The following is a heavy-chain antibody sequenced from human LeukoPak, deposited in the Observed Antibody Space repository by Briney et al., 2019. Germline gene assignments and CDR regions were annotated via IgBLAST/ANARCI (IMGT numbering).Heavy chain of an antibody. D-gene: IGHD4-23*01. CDR2: IYYSGST. CDR1: GGSISSGGYY. CDR3: ARVRGPRGNSHNWFDP. J-gene: IGHJ5*02. V-gene: IGHV4-61*08. Sequence: SETLSLTCTVSGGSISSGGYYWSWIRQPPGKGLEWIGYIYYSGSTNYNPSLKSRVTISVDTSKNQFSLKLSSVTAADTAVYYCARVRGPRGNSHNWFDPWGQGTLVTVSS.